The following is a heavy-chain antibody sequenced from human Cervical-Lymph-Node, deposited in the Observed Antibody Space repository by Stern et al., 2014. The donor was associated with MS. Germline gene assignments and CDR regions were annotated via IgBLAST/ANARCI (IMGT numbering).Heavy chain of an antibody. V-gene: IGHV3-33*01. Sequence: QLVQSGGGVVQPGRSLRLSCAASGFTFSSYGMHWVRQAPGKGLEWVAVIWYDGSNKYYADSVKGRFTISRDNSKNTLYLQMNSLRAEDTAVYYCARDGLAGYSYGYSYFDYWGQGTLVTVSS. CDR2: IWYDGSNK. CDR3: ARDGLAGYSYGYSYFDY. J-gene: IGHJ4*02. CDR1: GFTFSSYG. D-gene: IGHD5-18*01.